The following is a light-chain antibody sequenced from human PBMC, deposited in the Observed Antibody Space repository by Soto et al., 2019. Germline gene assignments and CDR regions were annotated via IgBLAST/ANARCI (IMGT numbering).Light chain of an antibody. CDR3: QQSYSTPA. CDR1: QSITSH. Sequence: DIQMTQPPSSLSASVGDRVTITCRASQSITSHLNWYQQKPGKAPKLLIYAASTLQSGVPSRFSGSGSGTDFTFTISSLQPEDFATYYCQQSYSTPAFGGGTKVEIK. CDR2: AAS. V-gene: IGKV1-39*01. J-gene: IGKJ4*01.